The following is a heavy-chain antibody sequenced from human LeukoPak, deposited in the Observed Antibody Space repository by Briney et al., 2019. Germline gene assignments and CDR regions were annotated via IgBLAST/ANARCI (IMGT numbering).Heavy chain of an antibody. CDR3: ARINYDILTGYYGRFDY. D-gene: IGHD3-9*01. CDR1: GGTFSSYA. J-gene: IGHJ4*02. CDR2: IIPIFGTA. V-gene: IGHV1-69*05. Sequence: ASVKVSCKASGGTFSSYAISWVRQAPGQGLEWMGRIIPIFGTANYAQKFQGRVTITTNESTSTAYMELSSLRSEDTAVYYCARINYDILTGYYGRFDYWGQGTLVTVSS.